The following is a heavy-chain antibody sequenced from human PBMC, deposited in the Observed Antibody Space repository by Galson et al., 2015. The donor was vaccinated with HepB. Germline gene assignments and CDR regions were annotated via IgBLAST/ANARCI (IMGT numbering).Heavy chain of an antibody. D-gene: IGHD6-6*01. Sequence: SLRLSCAVSGFTFRTHAMHWVRQAPGKGLEWVAGIAYDGDQKNYADSVRGRFTISRDNSKNTLWLQMNSLRPGDTAVYYCAREVQLVGDFDYWGQGTLVTVSS. CDR2: IAYDGDQK. CDR3: AREVQLVGDFDY. V-gene: IGHV3-30*04. J-gene: IGHJ4*02. CDR1: GFTFRTHA.